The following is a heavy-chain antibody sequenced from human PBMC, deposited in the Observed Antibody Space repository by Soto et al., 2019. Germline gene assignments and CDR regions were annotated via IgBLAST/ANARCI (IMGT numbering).Heavy chain of an antibody. V-gene: IGHV3-30*03. D-gene: IGHD2-8*01. J-gene: IGHJ6*02. CDR2: ISYDGTNK. CDR3: ARGLGVFDGLDV. CDR1: EFTFSSYG. Sequence: QVQLVESGGGVVQPGRSLRLSCAASEFTFSSYGMHWVRQAPGKGLEWVAVISYDGTNKYYADSVQGRFTISRDNSKNTLYLQMNSLGTEDTGVYSWARGLGVFDGLDVWGQGTRVTVSS.